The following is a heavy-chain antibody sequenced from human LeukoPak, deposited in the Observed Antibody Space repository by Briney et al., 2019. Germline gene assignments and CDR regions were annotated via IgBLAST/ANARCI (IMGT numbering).Heavy chain of an antibody. J-gene: IGHJ4*02. CDR1: GFTFSSYG. CDR2: IRYDGSDK. Sequence: GGSLRLSCAASGFTFSSYGMHWVRQAPGKGLEWVAFIRYDGSDKYYADSVKGRFTISRDNSKNTMYLQMNSLRAEDTAVYYCAKEEDRGHIVLVPAADYWGQGTLVTVSS. D-gene: IGHD2-2*01. V-gene: IGHV3-30*02. CDR3: AKEEDRGHIVLVPAADY.